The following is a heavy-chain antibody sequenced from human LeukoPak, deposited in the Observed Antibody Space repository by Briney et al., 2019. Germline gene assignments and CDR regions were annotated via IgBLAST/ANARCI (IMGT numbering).Heavy chain of an antibody. CDR3: ARVKISSGYWSGGSCFEGFDY. J-gene: IGHJ4*02. CDR1: GGSFSGYY. CDR2: INKSGST. Sequence: SETLSLTCAVYGGSFSGYYWSWIRKPPGKGLEGSGEINKSGSTNYNRSLQSPDTISVETSKNQFYLKLSAVTAADTAVYYCARVKISSGYWSGGSCFEGFDYWGQGTLVTVSS. D-gene: IGHD2-15*01. V-gene: IGHV4-34*01.